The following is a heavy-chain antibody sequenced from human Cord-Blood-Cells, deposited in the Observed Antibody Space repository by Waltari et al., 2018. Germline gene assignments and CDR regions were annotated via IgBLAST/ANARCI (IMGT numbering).Heavy chain of an antibody. J-gene: IGHJ5*02. CDR2: IIPIFGTA. Sequence: QVQLVQSGAEVKKPGSSVKVSCKASGGTFSSYAIRWVRQAPGQGLEWMGGIIPIFGTANYAQKFQGRVTITADESTSTAYMELSSLRSEDTAVYYCASRGYCSSTSCYDNWFDPWGQGTLVTVSS. CDR1: GGTFSSYA. D-gene: IGHD2-2*01. CDR3: ASRGYCSSTSCYDNWFDP. V-gene: IGHV1-69*01.